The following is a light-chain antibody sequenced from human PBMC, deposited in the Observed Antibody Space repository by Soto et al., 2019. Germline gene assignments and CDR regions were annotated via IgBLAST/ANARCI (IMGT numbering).Light chain of an antibody. Sequence: QSVLTQPASVSGSPGQTITISCTGTSWNVGGYTHVSWYQQHPGKAPKLMIYDVNNRPSGVSNRFSGSKSGNTASLTISGLQADDEGDYYSSSYKSSSSYDFGTGTKVTVL. J-gene: IGLJ1*01. CDR3: SSYKSSSSYD. V-gene: IGLV2-14*03. CDR1: SWNVGGYTH. CDR2: DVN.